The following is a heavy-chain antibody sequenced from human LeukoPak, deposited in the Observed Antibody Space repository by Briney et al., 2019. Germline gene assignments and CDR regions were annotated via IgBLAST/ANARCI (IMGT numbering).Heavy chain of an antibody. CDR3: ARIAVAGTGGYY. CDR2: IYPGDSDT. J-gene: IGHJ4*02. Sequence: GESLKISCKGFGYSFSTYWIGWVRQMPGKGLECMGIIYPGDSDTRYSPSFQGRVTISADKSISTAYLQWSSLKASDTAMYYCARIAVAGTGGYYWGQGTLVTVSA. D-gene: IGHD6-19*01. V-gene: IGHV5-51*01. CDR1: GYSFSTYW.